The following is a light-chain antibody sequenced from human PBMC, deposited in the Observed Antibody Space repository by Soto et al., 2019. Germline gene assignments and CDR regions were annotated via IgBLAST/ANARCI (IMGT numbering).Light chain of an antibody. Sequence: DIQMTQSPSSLSASVGDRVTITCRASQSISSYLNWYQQKPGKAPKLLIYAASSLQSGVPSRFNGSGSGTDFTLNISSLQNEDFETYYCQQSYSTPWTFGQGTKVEIK. V-gene: IGKV1-39*01. CDR3: QQSYSTPWT. J-gene: IGKJ1*01. CDR2: AAS. CDR1: QSISSY.